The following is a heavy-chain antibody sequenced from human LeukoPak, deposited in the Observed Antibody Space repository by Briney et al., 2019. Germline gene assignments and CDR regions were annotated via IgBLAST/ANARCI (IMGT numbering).Heavy chain of an antibody. CDR3: ARVRGGSQRGYDY. CDR2: INPNSGGT. CDR1: GYTFTGYY. V-gene: IGHV1-2*02. Sequence: GSVKVSCKASGYTFTGYYMHWVRQAPGQGLEWMVWINPNSGGTNYAQKFQGRVTMTRDTSISTAYMELSRLRSDDTAVYYCARVRGGSQRGYDYWGQGTLVTVSS. J-gene: IGHJ4*02. D-gene: IGHD3-10*01.